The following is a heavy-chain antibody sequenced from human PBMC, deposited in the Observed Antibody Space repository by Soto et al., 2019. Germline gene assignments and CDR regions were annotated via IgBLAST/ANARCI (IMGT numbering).Heavy chain of an antibody. CDR3: ARLRYTATTNNYYYGMDV. J-gene: IGHJ6*02. Sequence: PGESLKISCKGSGYSFTSYWISWVRQMPGKGLEWMGRIDPSDSYTNYSPSFQGHVTISADKSISTAYLQWSSLKASDTAMYYCARLRYTATTNNYYYGMDVWGQGTTVTVSS. D-gene: IGHD5-18*01. V-gene: IGHV5-10-1*01. CDR2: IDPSDSYT. CDR1: GYSFTSYW.